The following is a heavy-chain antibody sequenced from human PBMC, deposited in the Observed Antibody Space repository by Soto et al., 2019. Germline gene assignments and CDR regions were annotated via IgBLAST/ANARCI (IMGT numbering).Heavy chain of an antibody. CDR2: ISWNSGSK. CDR3: AKDTNGGSCGLFDY. D-gene: IGHD6-19*01. V-gene: IGHV3-9*01. Sequence: EVQLVESGGGWVQPGRSLRLSCAAAGFTFADYAMHWVRQAPGKGLEWVSGISWNSGSKGYADSVKGRFTISRDNAKNSLYLQMNSLRGEDTALYYCAKDTNGGSCGLFDYWGQGTLVTVSA. J-gene: IGHJ4*02. CDR1: GFTFADYA.